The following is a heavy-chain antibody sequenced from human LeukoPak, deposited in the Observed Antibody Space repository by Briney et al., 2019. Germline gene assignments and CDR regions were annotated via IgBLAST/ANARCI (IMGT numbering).Heavy chain of an antibody. CDR1: GFTFSSYS. Sequence: GGSLRLSCAASGFTFSSYSMNWVRQAPGKGLEWVSYISSSSSTIYYADSVKGRFTISRDNAKNSLYLQMNSLRAEDTAVYYCARDTTPYGDYFDYWGQGTLVTVSS. CDR3: ARDTTPYGDYFDY. J-gene: IGHJ4*02. V-gene: IGHV3-48*01. D-gene: IGHD4-17*01. CDR2: ISSSSSTI.